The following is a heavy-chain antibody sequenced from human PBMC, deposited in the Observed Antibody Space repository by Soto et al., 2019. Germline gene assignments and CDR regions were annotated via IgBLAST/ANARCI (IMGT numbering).Heavy chain of an antibody. CDR3: ARGNSLDI. CDR2: FIPIIGSS. CDR1: GGTFSSFS. Sequence: QLQLVQSGAEVKKPGSSVKVSCKATGGTFSSFSINWVRQAPGQGLEWMGGFIPIIGSSNYAQRFQGILTITADEATSTAYLDLGSLTSEDKVVFYCARGNSLDIWGQGTWVTVSS. J-gene: IGHJ3*02. V-gene: IGHV1-69*01.